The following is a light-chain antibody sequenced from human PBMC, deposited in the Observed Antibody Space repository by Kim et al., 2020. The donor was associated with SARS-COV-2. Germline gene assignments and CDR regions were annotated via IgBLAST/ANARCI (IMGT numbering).Light chain of an antibody. CDR2: NDD. CDR3: QAWDSSSDHWV. V-gene: IGLV3-21*04. Sequence: SYELTQPPSVSVAPGKTAGITCGGSNMESKSVHWYQQKPGQAPLLVIYNDDDRPSGIPERFSGSNSGNTATLIISRVEAGDEADYYCQAWDSSSDHWVFGGGTQLTVL. CDR1: NMESKS. J-gene: IGLJ3*02.